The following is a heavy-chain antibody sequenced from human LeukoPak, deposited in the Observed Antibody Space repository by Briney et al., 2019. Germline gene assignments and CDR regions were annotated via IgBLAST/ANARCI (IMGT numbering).Heavy chain of an antibody. V-gene: IGHV4-39*01. Sequence: PSETLSLTYTVPAGSISSSSYYWGWIRQPPGKGLAWIGSIYYSGSTYYNPSLKSRVTISVDTSKNQFSRKLSSVTAADTAVYYCARVRIQLFWFDPWGQGTLVTVSS. CDR3: ARVRIQLFWFDP. CDR2: IYYSGST. J-gene: IGHJ5*02. D-gene: IGHD5-18*01. CDR1: AGSISSSSYY.